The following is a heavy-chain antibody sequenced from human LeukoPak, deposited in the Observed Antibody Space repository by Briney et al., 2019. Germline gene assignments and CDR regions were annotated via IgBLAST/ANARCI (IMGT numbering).Heavy chain of an antibody. D-gene: IGHD1-1*01. Sequence: GRSLRLACAASGSTFTDFWMSWVRQAPGKGLEWVANIQQNGIEKYSVEGRFTISRDNVNSLLYLRINSLRADDTAMYYCARDRDGKDLWGQGTLVTVSS. CDR3: ARDRDGKDL. CDR2: IQQNGIEK. V-gene: IGHV3-7*03. CDR1: GSTFTDFW. J-gene: IGHJ5*02.